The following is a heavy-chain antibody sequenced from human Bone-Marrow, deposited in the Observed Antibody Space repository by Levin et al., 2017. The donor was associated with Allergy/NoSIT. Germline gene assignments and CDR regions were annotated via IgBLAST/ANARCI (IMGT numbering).Heavy chain of an antibody. Sequence: SQTLSLTCSISGDSMRNYYWSWIRQSPGNGLEWIGYVSHSGNTNYNPYLKSRVTISVDTSKNQFSLRLNSVAAADTAVYYCARDPSSSSWFDPWGPGTLVTVSS. CDR2: VSHSGNT. CDR3: ARDPSSSSWFDP. J-gene: IGHJ5*02. V-gene: IGHV4-59*01. CDR1: GDSMRNYY. D-gene: IGHD6-6*01.